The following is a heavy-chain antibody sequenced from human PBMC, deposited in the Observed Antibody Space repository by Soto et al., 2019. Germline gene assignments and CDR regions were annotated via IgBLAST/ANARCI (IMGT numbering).Heavy chain of an antibody. Sequence: SLRLSCAASGFTFSSYGMHWVRQAPGKGLEWVAVIWYDGSNKYYADSVKGRFTISRDDSKNTLYLQMNSLRAEDTAVYYCARDSRESSYHWFDPWGQGTLVTVSS. CDR3: ARDSRESSYHWFDP. CDR1: GFTFSSYG. CDR2: IWYDGSNK. J-gene: IGHJ5*02. D-gene: IGHD3-16*02. V-gene: IGHV3-33*01.